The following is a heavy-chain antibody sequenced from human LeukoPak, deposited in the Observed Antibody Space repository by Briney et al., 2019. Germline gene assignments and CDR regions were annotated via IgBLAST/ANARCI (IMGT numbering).Heavy chain of an antibody. J-gene: IGHJ4*02. CDR3: ARDGGWWGSSGCYSSRFDY. Sequence: SETLSLTCTVSGGSISSYYWSWIRQAPGKGLEWIGYIYYSGSTNYNPSLKSRVTISVDTSKNQFSLKLSSVTAADTAVYYCARDGGWWGSSGCYSSRFDYWGQGTLVTVSS. V-gene: IGHV4-59*01. D-gene: IGHD1-26*01. CDR2: IYYSGST. CDR1: GGSISSYY.